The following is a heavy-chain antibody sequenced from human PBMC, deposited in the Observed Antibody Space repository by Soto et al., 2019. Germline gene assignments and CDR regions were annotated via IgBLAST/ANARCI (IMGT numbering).Heavy chain of an antibody. CDR3: AKSSGTTHRYFYMDV. J-gene: IGHJ6*03. Sequence: EVQLLESGGGLVQPGGSLRLSCAASAFTFSSYAMTWVRQAPGKGLEWVSAISGSGGSTYYADSVKGRFTISRDNSKNTLFLQMNSLRAEDTAVYYCAKSSGTTHRYFYMDVWGKGTTVTVSS. V-gene: IGHV3-23*01. D-gene: IGHD1-7*01. CDR1: AFTFSSYA. CDR2: ISGSGGST.